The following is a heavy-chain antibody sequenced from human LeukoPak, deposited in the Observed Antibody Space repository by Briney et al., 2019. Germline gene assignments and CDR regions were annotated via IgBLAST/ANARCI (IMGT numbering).Heavy chain of an antibody. CDR2: ISAYNGNT. J-gene: IGHJ6*03. CDR1: GYTFTSYG. D-gene: IGHD5-12*01. CDR3: ARAPSVATTDNYYYYYYMDV. V-gene: IGHV1-18*01. Sequence: GASVKVSYKASGYTFTSYGISWVRQAPRQGLEWMGWISAYNGNTNYAQKLQGRVTMTTDTSTSTAYMELRSLRSDDTAVYYCARAPSVATTDNYYYYYYMDVWGKGTTVTVSS.